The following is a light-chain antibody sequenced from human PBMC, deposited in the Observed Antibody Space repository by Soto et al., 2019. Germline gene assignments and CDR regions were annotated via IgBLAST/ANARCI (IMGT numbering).Light chain of an antibody. J-gene: IGKJ2*01. V-gene: IGKV3-11*01. CDR3: QQRGKWP. CDR1: QTVGNY. CDR2: DVS. Sequence: EIVLTQSPATLSLSPGERATLSCRASQTVGNYFAWYQQKPGQAPRLLIYDVSSRAPGIPSRFSGSGSGTDFTLTSNSLEPDDSSFYYWQQRGKWPFGQGTKLEIK.